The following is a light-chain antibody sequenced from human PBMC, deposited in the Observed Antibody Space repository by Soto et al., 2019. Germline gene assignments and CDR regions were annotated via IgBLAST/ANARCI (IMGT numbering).Light chain of an antibody. Sequence: EPVTTQPPATLSVPLGDRAPRSCRASQSVSGSLAWYQQTPGQGPRLLIFGASTMATGIPARFSGSGSGTEFTLTISSLQPDDFATYYCQQYNFYSEAFGQGGKVDIK. V-gene: IGKV3-15*01. J-gene: IGKJ1*01. CDR1: QSVSGS. CDR3: QQYNFYSEA. CDR2: GAS.